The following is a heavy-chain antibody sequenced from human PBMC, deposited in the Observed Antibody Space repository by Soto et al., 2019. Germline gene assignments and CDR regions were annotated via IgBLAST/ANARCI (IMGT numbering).Heavy chain of an antibody. CDR2: ISTGSSSI. J-gene: IGHJ6*02. Sequence: EVHLAESGGDLVQPGGSLRLSCVASGFTFSTYSMNWVRQAPGKGLEWVSYISTGSSSIFYAGSVRGRFTISRDNARNSLYLQMNTLRAEDTGVYYCARERGAGMDVWGQGTTVTVSS. D-gene: IGHD4-17*01. CDR1: GFTFSTYS. CDR3: ARERGAGMDV. V-gene: IGHV3-48*01.